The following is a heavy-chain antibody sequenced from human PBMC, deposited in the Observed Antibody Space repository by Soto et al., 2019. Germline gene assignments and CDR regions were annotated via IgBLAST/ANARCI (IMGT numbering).Heavy chain of an antibody. CDR2: IYHTGIA. D-gene: IGHD3-16*01. Sequence: PSETLCLTCTVYGDSITNNHWWSWGRQPPGKGPELIGEIYHTGIANYNPSLESRVAFSVDKSKNQFSLSLTSVTAADTAVYYCVSKLGPYYYGLDVWGQGTTVTVSS. CDR3: VSKLGPYYYGLDV. J-gene: IGHJ6*02. V-gene: IGHV4-4*02. CDR1: GDSITNNHW.